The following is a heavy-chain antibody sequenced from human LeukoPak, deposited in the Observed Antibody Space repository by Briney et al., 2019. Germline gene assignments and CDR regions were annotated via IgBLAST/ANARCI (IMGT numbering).Heavy chain of an antibody. J-gene: IGHJ4*02. V-gene: IGHV4-59*01. CDR2: IYYSGST. D-gene: IGHD3-22*01. CDR1: GGSISSYY. Sequence: SETLSLTCTVSGGSISSYYWSWIRQPPGKGLEWIGYIYYSGSTNYSPSLKSRVTISVDTSNNQFSLKLSSVTAADTAVYYCARGRREDVYYYDSSGYLRVYYFDYWGQGTLVTVSS. CDR3: ARGRREDVYYYDSSGYLRVYYFDY.